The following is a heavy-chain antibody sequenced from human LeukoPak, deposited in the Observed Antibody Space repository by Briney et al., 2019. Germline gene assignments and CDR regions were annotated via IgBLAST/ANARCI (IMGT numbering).Heavy chain of an antibody. Sequence: GGSLRLSCAASGFTFSSYWMHWVRQAPGKGLVWVSRIKTDGSSTSYADSVKGRFTISRDNAKNTLYLQMNSLRAEDTAVYYCAREELYYYYYMDVWGKGATVTVSS. D-gene: IGHD1-26*01. V-gene: IGHV3-74*01. J-gene: IGHJ6*03. CDR2: IKTDGSST. CDR1: GFTFSSYW. CDR3: AREELYYYYYMDV.